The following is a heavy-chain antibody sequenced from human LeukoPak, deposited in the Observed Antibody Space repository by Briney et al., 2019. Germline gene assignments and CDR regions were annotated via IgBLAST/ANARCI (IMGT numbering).Heavy chain of an antibody. CDR2: IIPILGIT. D-gene: IGHD4-23*01. Sequence: SVKVSCKASGGTFSSETISWVRQAPGQGLEWMGRIIPILGITNYAQKFQGRVAITADKSTSTAYMELSSLRSDDTAVYYCARTRYDYGGLDYWGQGTLVTVSS. V-gene: IGHV1-69*02. CDR1: GGTFSSET. CDR3: ARTRYDYGGLDY. J-gene: IGHJ4*02.